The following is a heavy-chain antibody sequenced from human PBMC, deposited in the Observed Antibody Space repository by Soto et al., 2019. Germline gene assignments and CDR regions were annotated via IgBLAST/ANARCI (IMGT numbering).Heavy chain of an antibody. CDR2: IFHSVTT. CDR1: GYSISSGYS. J-gene: IGHJ4*01. CDR3: AREDYYDGSGYYYYFDY. D-gene: IGHD3-22*01. Sequence: LSLTCAVSGYSISSGYSWVWIRQPPGKGLEWIGSIFHSVTTYYNPSLKSRVTISVDTSQNHFSLKLSSVTAADTAVYFCAREDYYDGSGYYYYFDYWGHGTLVTVSS. V-gene: IGHV4-38-2*02.